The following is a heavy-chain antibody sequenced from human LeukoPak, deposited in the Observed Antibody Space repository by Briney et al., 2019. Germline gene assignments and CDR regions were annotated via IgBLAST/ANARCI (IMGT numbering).Heavy chain of an antibody. Sequence: GGSLRLSCAASEFIFSSYWMGWVRQAPGKGLEWVANIKQDESEKYYVDSVKGRFTISRDNAKNSLYLQMNSLRAEDTAPYYCAKWGGFVVTGTTGFDSWGQGTLVTVSS. D-gene: IGHD4-17*01. CDR2: IKQDESEK. CDR1: EFIFSSYW. J-gene: IGHJ4*02. V-gene: IGHV3-7*03. CDR3: AKWGGFVVTGTTGFDS.